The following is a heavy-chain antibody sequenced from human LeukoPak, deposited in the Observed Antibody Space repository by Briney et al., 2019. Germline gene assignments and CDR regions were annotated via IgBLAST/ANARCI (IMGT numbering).Heavy chain of an antibody. Sequence: NPSETLSLTCTVSDGSISSSIYYWGWIRQPPGKGLEWIGSIYYSGSTYYNPSLKSRVTISVDTSKNQFSLKLTSVTAADTAVYYCARAYSSGWYVPERYNWFDPWGQGTLVTVSS. CDR3: ARAYSSGWYVPERYNWFDP. J-gene: IGHJ5*02. CDR1: DGSISSSIYY. CDR2: IYYSGST. V-gene: IGHV4-39*01. D-gene: IGHD6-19*01.